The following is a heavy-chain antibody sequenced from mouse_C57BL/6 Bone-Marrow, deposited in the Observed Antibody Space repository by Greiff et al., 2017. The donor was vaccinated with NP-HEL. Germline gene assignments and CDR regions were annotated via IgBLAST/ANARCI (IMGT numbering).Heavy chain of an antibody. Sequence: EVNLVESEGGLVQPGSSMKLSCTASGFTFSDYYMAWVRQVPEKGLEWVANINYDGSSTYYLDSLKSRFIISRDNAKNILYLQMSSLKSEDTATYYCARGVVFDDWGQGTTLTVSS. CDR1: GFTFSDYY. CDR2: INYDGSST. V-gene: IGHV5-16*01. CDR3: ARGVVFDD. D-gene: IGHD1-1*01. J-gene: IGHJ2*01.